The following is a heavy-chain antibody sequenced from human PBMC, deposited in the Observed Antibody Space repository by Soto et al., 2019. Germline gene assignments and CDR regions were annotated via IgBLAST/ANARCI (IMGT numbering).Heavy chain of an antibody. J-gene: IGHJ5*02. V-gene: IGHV4-4*02. D-gene: IGHD5-18*01. CDR3: AIAPGYSYGARLRGCDP. CDR2: IYHSGST. CDR1: GGSISSSNW. Sequence: SETLSLTCAVSGGSISSSNWWSWVRQPPGKGLEWIGEIYHSGSTNYNPSLKSRVTISVDKSKNQFSLKLSSVTAADTAVYYCAIAPGYSYGARLRGCDPCVQGNRVT.